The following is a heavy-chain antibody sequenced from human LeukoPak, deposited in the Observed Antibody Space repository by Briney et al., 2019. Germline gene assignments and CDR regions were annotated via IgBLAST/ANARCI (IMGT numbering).Heavy chain of an antibody. D-gene: IGHD3-22*01. J-gene: IGHJ4*02. V-gene: IGHV3-9*01. Sequence: GGSLRLSCAASGFTFDDYAMHWVRQAPGKGLEWVSGISWNSGSIGYADSVKGRFTISRDNAKNSLYLQMNSLRAEDTAVYYCARDGSLYYDSSGYYFDYWGQGTLVTVSS. CDR1: GFTFDDYA. CDR2: ISWNSGSI. CDR3: ARDGSLYYDSSGYYFDY.